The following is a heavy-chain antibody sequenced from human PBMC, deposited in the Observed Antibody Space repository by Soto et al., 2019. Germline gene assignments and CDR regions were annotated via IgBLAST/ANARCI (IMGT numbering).Heavy chain of an antibody. CDR2: IHHREST. J-gene: IGHJ6*02. V-gene: IGHV4-4*02. CDR3: GCRVEDISYDYYGMDV. D-gene: IGHD2-15*01. CDR1: GGSVRSNNW. Sequence: PSETLSLTCAVSGGSVRSNNWWFWVRQPPGKGLEWIGEIHHRESTNLNPSLKSRVTISVDRSKNEFSLKVKSVTAADTAVYYCGCRVEDISYDYYGMDVWGQGPTVTVYS.